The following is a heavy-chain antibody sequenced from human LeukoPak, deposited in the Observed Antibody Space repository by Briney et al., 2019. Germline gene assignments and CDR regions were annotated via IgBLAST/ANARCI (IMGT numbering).Heavy chain of an antibody. V-gene: IGHV4-38-2*02. D-gene: IGHD5-24*01. CDR3: ARFRGGVGWEY. CDR2: ITHTGTT. CDR1: GYSISSGYS. Sequence: SETLSLTCTVSGYSISSGYSWAWIRQPPGKGLEWISSITHTGTTYYNPSLKSRVTVSSDTSKNHFSLNLSSVTAADTAVYYCARFRGGVGWEYWGQGTLVTVSS. J-gene: IGHJ4*02.